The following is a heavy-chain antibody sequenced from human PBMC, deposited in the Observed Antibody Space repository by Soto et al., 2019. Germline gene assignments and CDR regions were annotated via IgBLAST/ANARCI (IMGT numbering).Heavy chain of an antibody. D-gene: IGHD3-9*01. V-gene: IGHV3-30*18. CDR1: GFTFSSFG. CDR3: AKAPRPYDILTELEY. CDR2: ISYDGSNK. Sequence: GGSMRLSCGAFGFTFSSFGMHWVRQAPGKGLEWVAVISYDGSNKYYADSVKGRFTISRDNSKNTLYPQMNSLRAEDTAVYYCAKAPRPYDILTELEYWGQGTLVTVSS. J-gene: IGHJ4*02.